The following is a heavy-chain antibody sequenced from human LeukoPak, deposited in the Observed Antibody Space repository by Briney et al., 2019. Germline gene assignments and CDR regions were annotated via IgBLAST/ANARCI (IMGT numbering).Heavy chain of an antibody. CDR2: ISATSSYI. CDR1: GFTFSSYS. J-gene: IGHJ4*02. CDR3: ARADVDTAMAIYYFDY. V-gene: IGHV3-21*01. Sequence: GGSLRLSCAASGFTFSSYSMNWVRQTPGKGLEWVSYISATSSYIYYADSARGRFTISRDNAKNSLYLQMNSLRVEDTAVYYCARADVDTAMAIYYFDYWGQGTLVTVSS. D-gene: IGHD5-18*01.